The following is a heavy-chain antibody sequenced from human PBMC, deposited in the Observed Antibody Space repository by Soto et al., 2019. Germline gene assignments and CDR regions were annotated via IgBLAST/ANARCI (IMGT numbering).Heavy chain of an antibody. V-gene: IGHV4-39*01. CDR2: IYYSGST. J-gene: IGHJ6*02. CDR1: GGSISSSSYY. Sequence: SETLSLTCTVSGGSISSSSYYWGWIRQPPGKGLEWIGSIYYSGSTYYNPSLKSRVTISVDTSKNQFSLKLSSVTAADTAVYYCARAGLRLDYYYYGMDVWGQGTTVTVSS. CDR3: ARAGLRLDYYYYGMDV. D-gene: IGHD3-16*01.